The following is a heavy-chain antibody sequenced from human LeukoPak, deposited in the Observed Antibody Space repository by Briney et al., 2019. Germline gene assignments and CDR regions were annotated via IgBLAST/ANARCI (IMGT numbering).Heavy chain of an antibody. D-gene: IGHD5-18*01. CDR2: ISSSGSTI. V-gene: IGHV3-48*03. J-gene: IGHJ4*02. CDR3: ARDSSTPGYSHGPRLDY. CDR1: GFTFSSYE. Sequence: GGCLRLSCAASGFTFSSYEMNWVRQATGKGLEWVSYISSSGSTIYYADSVKGRFTISRDNAKNSLYLQMNSLRAEDTAVYYCARDSSTPGYSHGPRLDYWGQGTLVTVSS.